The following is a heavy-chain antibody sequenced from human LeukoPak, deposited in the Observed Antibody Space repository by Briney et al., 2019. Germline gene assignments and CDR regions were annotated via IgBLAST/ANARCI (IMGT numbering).Heavy chain of an antibody. V-gene: IGHV4-4*07. CDR2: IYTSGST. CDR3: ARASTDILTGYPGIVWFDP. CDR1: GGSISSYY. Sequence: SETLSLTCTVSGGSISSYYWSWIRQPAGKGLEWIGRIYTSGSTNYNPSLKSRVTMSVDTSKNQFSLKLSSVTAADTAVYYCARASTDILTGYPGIVWFDPWGQGTLVTVSS. J-gene: IGHJ5*02. D-gene: IGHD3-9*01.